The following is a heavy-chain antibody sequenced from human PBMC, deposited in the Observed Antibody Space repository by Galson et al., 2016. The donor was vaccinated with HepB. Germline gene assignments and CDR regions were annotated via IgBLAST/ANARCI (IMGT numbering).Heavy chain of an antibody. J-gene: IGHJ4*02. V-gene: IGHV1-3*01. Sequence: SVKVCCKASGYSFTTYTIHWVRQAPGQRLEWTGWINGGNGNKTYSQKFQGTVTITRCTSASTPYMELKRLRSKDMAGYCCASAFSGYDHFDYWGQGTLVTVSS. CDR3: ASAFSGYDHFDY. CDR1: GYSFTTYT. CDR2: INGGNGNK. D-gene: IGHD5-12*01.